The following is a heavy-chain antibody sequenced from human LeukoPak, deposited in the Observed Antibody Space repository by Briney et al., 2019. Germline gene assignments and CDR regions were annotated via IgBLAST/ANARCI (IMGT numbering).Heavy chain of an antibody. J-gene: IGHJ4*02. CDR1: GFIFSYYG. CDR2: ISDSGDAT. Sequence: GGSLRLSCEVSGFIFSYYGMNWDRQAPGKGLEWVSAISDSGDATYYADSVKGRFTISRDNSKSTLYLQMNNLRAKDTALYYCAKERGHSKPFDYWGQGTLVTVSS. D-gene: IGHD4-23*01. V-gene: IGHV3-23*01. CDR3: AKERGHSKPFDY.